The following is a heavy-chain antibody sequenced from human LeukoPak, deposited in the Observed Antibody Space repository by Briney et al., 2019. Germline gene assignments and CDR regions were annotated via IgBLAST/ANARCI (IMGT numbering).Heavy chain of an antibody. CDR2: IKSKTDGGTT. J-gene: IGHJ3*02. D-gene: IGHD4-17*01. CDR1: GFTFSNAW. V-gene: IGHV3-15*01. CDR3: TTDLGVYGDYAGDAFDI. Sequence: GGSLRLSCAASGFTFSNAWMSWVRQAPGKGLEWVGRIKSKTDGGTTDYAAPVKGRFTISRDDSKNTLYLQMNSLKTEDTAVYYCTTDLGVYGDYAGDAFDIWGQGTMVTVSS.